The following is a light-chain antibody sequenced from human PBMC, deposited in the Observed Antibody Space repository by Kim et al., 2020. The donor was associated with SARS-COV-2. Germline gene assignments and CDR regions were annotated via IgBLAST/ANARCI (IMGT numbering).Light chain of an antibody. J-gene: IGKJ1*01. CDR3: QQYNRWT. Sequence: LSASVGDRVTITCRASQSISSWLAWYQQKPGKAPKLLIYKASSLESGVPSRFSGSGSGTEFTLTISSLQPDDFATYYCQQYNRWTFGQGTKVDIK. CDR1: QSISSW. V-gene: IGKV1-5*03. CDR2: KAS.